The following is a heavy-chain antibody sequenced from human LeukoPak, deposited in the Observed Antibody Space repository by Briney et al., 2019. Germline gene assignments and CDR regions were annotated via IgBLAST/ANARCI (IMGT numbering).Heavy chain of an antibody. CDR3: TRFFDT. CDR1: GFTFINAW. V-gene: IGHV3-15*01. Sequence: PGGSLRLSCAASGFTFINAWMSWFRQAPGKGLEWVGRIKSKADGGAIDYAAPVRGRFSISRDDSKNTLYLQMNSLKIEDTAVYYCTRFFDTWGQGTLVIVSS. CDR2: IKSKADGGAI. J-gene: IGHJ5*02.